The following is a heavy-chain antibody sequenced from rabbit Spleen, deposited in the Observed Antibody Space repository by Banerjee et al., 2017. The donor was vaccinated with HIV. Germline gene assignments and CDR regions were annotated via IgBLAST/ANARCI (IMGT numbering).Heavy chain of an antibody. CDR2: IYAGSSGNT. V-gene: IGHV1S40*01. CDR1: GFSFSSSYD. Sequence: VESGGGLVKPGASLTLTCTASGFSFSSSYDMCWVRQAPGKGLEWIGCIYAGSSGNTYSATWAKGRFTISKASSTTVTLQMTSLTAADTATYFCARDTGTSFSTYGMDLWGQGTLVTVS. D-gene: IGHD8-1*01. CDR3: ARDTGTSFSTYGMDL. J-gene: IGHJ6*01.